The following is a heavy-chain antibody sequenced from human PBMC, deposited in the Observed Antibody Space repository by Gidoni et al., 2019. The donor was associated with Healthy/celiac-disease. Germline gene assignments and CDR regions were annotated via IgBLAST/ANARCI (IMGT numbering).Heavy chain of an antibody. D-gene: IGHD2-15*01. V-gene: IGHV3-23*01. CDR2: ISGSGGST. Sequence: EVQLLESGGGLVQLGGSLRLSCAASGFTFSSYAMSWVRQAPGKGLEWVSAISGSGGSTYYADSVKGRFTISRDNSKNTLYLQMNSLRAEDTAVYYCAKDHGSGGSYPNYYFDYWGQGTLVTVSS. CDR3: AKDHGSGGSYPNYYFDY. CDR1: GFTFSSYA. J-gene: IGHJ4*02.